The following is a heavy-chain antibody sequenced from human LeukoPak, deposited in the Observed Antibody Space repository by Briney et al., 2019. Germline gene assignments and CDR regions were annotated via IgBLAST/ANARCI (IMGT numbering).Heavy chain of an antibody. J-gene: IGHJ4*02. CDR3: VREVTRYFDY. CDR2: MNFESGNT. CDR1: GYTLTSYD. V-gene: IGHV1-8*01. D-gene: IGHD1-1*01. Sequence: ASVKVSCKASGYTLTSYDINWVRQAPGQGLEWMGWMNFESGNTGYAQKFQGRVTMTKNTSISTAYMELSSLRSEDTAVYYCVREVTRYFDYWGQGTLVTVSS.